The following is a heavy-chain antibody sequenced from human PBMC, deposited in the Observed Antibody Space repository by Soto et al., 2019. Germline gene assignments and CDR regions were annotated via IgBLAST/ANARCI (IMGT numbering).Heavy chain of an antibody. CDR3: ARDDMGRYLDS. CDR2: IYHSESS. J-gene: IGHJ4*02. Sequence: SETLSLTCAVSGGSIRSGGYSWSWIRQPPGKGLGWIGNIYHSESSSYNPSLKSRVTMSVDRSKNQFSLKLTSVTAADTAVYYCARDDMGRYLDSWGQGTLVTVSS. CDR1: GGSIRSGGYS. D-gene: IGHD1-26*01. V-gene: IGHV4-30-2*01.